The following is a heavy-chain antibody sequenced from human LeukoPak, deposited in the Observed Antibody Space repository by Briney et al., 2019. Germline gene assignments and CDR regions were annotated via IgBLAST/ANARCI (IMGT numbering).Heavy chain of an antibody. CDR2: INWNGGST. CDR1: GFTFDDYG. J-gene: IGHJ4*02. D-gene: IGHD3-10*01. V-gene: IGHV3-20*04. Sequence: GGSLRLSCAASGFTFDDYGMSWVRQAPGKGLEWVSGINWNGGSTGYADSVKGRFTISRDNSKNTLYLQMNSLRAEDTAVYYCAKPARYYYGSGSYYSYWGQGTLVTVSS. CDR3: AKPARYYYGSGSYYSY.